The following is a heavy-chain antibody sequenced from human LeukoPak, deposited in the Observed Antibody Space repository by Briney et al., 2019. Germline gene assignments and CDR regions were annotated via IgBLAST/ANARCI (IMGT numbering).Heavy chain of an antibody. Sequence: ASVKVSCKASGYTFTSYGISWVRQAPGQGLEWMGWISAYNGNTNYAQKLQGRVTMTTDTSTSTAYMELRSLRSDDTAVYYCARHFDDGYDILTGYLPLYYYYYMDVWGKGTTVTVSS. J-gene: IGHJ6*03. CDR3: ARHFDDGYDILTGYLPLYYYYYMDV. CDR1: GYTFTSYG. V-gene: IGHV1-18*01. D-gene: IGHD3-9*01. CDR2: ISAYNGNT.